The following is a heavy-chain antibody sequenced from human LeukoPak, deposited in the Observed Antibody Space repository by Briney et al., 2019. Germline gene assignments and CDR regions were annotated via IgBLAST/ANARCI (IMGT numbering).Heavy chain of an antibody. J-gene: IGHJ4*02. CDR2: IKQDGSEK. V-gene: IGHV3-7*03. CDR1: GFTFSSYW. Sequence: GGSLRLSCAASGFTFSSYWMSWVRQAPGKGLEWVANIKQDGSEKYYVDSVKGRFTISRDNAKNTLYLQMNSLRAEDTAVYYCAQVRDDFWSGYWQYFDYWGQGTLVTVSS. CDR3: AQVRDDFWSGYWQYFDY. D-gene: IGHD3-3*01.